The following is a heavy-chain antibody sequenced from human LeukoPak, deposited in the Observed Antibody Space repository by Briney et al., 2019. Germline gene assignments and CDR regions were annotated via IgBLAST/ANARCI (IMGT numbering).Heavy chain of an antibody. Sequence: ASVKVSCKASGYTFTCYDINWVRQATGQGLEWMGWMNPNSGNTGYAQKFQGRVTITRNTSISTAYMELSSLRSEDTAVYYCARGLNYYDSSGYYTWGQGTLVTVSS. CDR2: MNPNSGNT. D-gene: IGHD3-22*01. V-gene: IGHV1-8*03. J-gene: IGHJ5*02. CDR1: GYTFTCYD. CDR3: ARGLNYYDSSGYYT.